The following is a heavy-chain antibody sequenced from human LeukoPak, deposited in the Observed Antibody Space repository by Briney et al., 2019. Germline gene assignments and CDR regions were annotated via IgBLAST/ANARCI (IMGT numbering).Heavy chain of an antibody. Sequence: NASETLPLTCTVSGVSISSSRYYWGWVRQPPGTALEWIASIYYSGRTYYHPSLKSRVTISVDTSKNQFSLKLSSLTPADTAVSYCASSGGYDSSAYYLFPFDYWGQGTLVTVSS. CDR2: IYYSGRT. D-gene: IGHD3-22*01. CDR3: ASSGGYDSSAYYLFPFDY. J-gene: IGHJ4*02. V-gene: IGHV4-39*01. CDR1: GVSISSSRYY.